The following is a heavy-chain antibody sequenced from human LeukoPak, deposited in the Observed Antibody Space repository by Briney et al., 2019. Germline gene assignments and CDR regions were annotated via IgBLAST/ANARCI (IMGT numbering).Heavy chain of an antibody. CDR3: AWDWTYYFDMAV. D-gene: IGHD3/OR15-3a*01. CDR1: GFTFSNYW. CDR2: IRQDGREK. Sequence: GGSLRLSCAASGFTFSNYWMTWVRQAPGKGLEWVANIRQDGREKNYVDSVKGRFTISRDNARNSLILQMNRLRAEDAAVYYCAWDWTYYFDMAVWGQGTTVTVSS. V-gene: IGHV3-7*03. J-gene: IGHJ6*02.